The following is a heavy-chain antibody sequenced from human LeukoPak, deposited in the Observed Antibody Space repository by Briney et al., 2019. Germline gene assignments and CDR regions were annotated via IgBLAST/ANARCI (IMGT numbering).Heavy chain of an antibody. J-gene: IGHJ4*02. CDR1: GGSINNYY. Sequence: SETLSLTCTVSGGSINNYYWSWIRQSAGKGLEWIGRINASGRTNYNSSLKSRVTMSIDTSKNQFSLKVKSVTAADTAVYYCARGRVTTTKRRMNFDYWGQGTLVTVSS. CDR2: INASGRT. V-gene: IGHV4-4*07. D-gene: IGHD4-4*01. CDR3: ARGRVTTTKRRMNFDY.